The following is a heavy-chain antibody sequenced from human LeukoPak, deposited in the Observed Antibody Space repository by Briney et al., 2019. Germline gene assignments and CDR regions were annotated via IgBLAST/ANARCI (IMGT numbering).Heavy chain of an antibody. J-gene: IGHJ4*02. D-gene: IGHD6-19*01. V-gene: IGHV3-48*03. Sequence: PGGSLRLSCAASGFTFSSYEMYWVRQAPGKGLEWVSYISSSGSTIYYADSVKGRFTISRDNAKNSLYLQMNSLRAEDTAVYYCARDGSGWYRVGSYYFDYWGQGTLVTVSS. CDR3: ARDGSGWYRVGSYYFDY. CDR2: ISSSGSTI. CDR1: GFTFSSYE.